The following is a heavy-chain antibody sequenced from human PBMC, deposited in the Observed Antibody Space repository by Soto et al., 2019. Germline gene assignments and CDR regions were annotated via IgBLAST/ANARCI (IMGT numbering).Heavy chain of an antibody. CDR3: AGLIGSGWYYFDY. J-gene: IGHJ4*02. V-gene: IGHV4-59*08. CDR2: IYYSGST. D-gene: IGHD6-19*01. CDR1: GGSISSYY. Sequence: SETLSLTCTVSGGSISSYYWSWIRQPPGKGLEWIGYIYYSGSTNYNPSLKSRVTISVDTSKNQFSLKLSSVTAADTAVYYCAGLIGSGWYYFDYWGQGTLVTVSS.